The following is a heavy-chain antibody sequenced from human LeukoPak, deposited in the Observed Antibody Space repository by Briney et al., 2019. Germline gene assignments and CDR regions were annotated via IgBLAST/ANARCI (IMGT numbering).Heavy chain of an antibody. D-gene: IGHD3-22*01. V-gene: IGHV1-2*02. CDR3: ARDYDSSGLYYFDY. Sequence: ASVKVSCKASGYAFTGYYMHWVRQAPGQGLEWMGWINPNSGGTNYAQKFQGRVTMTRDTSISTAYMELSRLRSDDTAVYYCARDYDSSGLYYFDYWGQGTLVTVSS. J-gene: IGHJ4*02. CDR2: INPNSGGT. CDR1: GYAFTGYY.